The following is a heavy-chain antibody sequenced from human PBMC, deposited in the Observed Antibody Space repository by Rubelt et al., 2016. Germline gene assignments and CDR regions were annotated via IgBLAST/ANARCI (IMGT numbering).Heavy chain of an antibody. V-gene: IGHV1-18*01. CDR2: ISAYNGN. D-gene: IGHD1/OR15-1a*01. CDR3: ARVRTRTQTIDY. CDR1: GYTFTSYG. Sequence: QVQLVQSGAEVKKPGASVKVSCKASGYTFTSYGISWVRQAPGQGLEWMGWISAYNGNKTMDQRVQGGANLTQGKSTRTADMGLRRLRSDDTAGDYGARVRTRTQTIDYWGQGSLVTVSS. J-gene: IGHJ4*02.